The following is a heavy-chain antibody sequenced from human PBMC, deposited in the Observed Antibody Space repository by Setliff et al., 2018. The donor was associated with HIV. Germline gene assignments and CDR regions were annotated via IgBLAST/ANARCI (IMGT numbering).Heavy chain of an antibody. CDR2: IYYSGST. CDR3: ARGSGGWYIDNWFDP. D-gene: IGHD6-19*01. V-gene: IGHV4-39*01. CDR1: AGSIRSSTYY. J-gene: IGHJ5*02. Sequence: SETLSLTCTVSAGSIRSSTYYWAWIRQPPGKGLEWIGAIYYSGSTYYNPSLKSRATISVDTSKNQFSLKLSSVTAADTAVYYCARGSGGWYIDNWFDPWGQGTLVTVSS.